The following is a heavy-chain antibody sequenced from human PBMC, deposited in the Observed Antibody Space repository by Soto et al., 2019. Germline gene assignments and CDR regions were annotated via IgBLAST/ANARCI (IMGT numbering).Heavy chain of an antibody. V-gene: IGHV4-39*01. CDR2: IYYSGST. Sequence: PSETLSLTCTVSGGSISSSSYYWGWIRQPPGKGLEWIGSIYYSGSTYYNPSLKSRVTISVDTSKNQFSLKLSSVTAADTAVYYCARHGGSYDYFDYWGQGTLVTVSS. J-gene: IGHJ4*02. D-gene: IGHD1-26*01. CDR3: ARHGGSYDYFDY. CDR1: GGSISSSSYY.